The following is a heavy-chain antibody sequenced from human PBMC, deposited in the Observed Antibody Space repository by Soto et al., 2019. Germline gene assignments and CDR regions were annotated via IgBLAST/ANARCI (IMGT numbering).Heavy chain of an antibody. J-gene: IGHJ5*02. CDR3: ARDDPFSSSSIYSSSRNWFDP. Sequence: SVKVSCKASGGTFSSYAISWVRQAPGQGLEWMGGVIPIFGTANYAQKFQGRVTITADESTSTAYMELSSLRSEDTAVYYCARDDPFSSSSIYSSSRNWFDPWGQGTLVTVSS. V-gene: IGHV1-69*13. D-gene: IGHD6-13*01. CDR1: GGTFSSYA. CDR2: VIPIFGTA.